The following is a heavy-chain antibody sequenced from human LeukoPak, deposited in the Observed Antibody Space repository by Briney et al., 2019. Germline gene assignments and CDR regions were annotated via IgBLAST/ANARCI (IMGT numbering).Heavy chain of an antibody. CDR3: ARAGYYFDY. V-gene: IGHV3-48*03. Sequence: PGGSLRLSCAASGFTFSSYEMNWVRQAPGKRLEWVSYISNSGSSIYYADSVKGRFTISRDNAKKSLYLQMNSLRAEDTAVYYCARAGYYFDYWGQGTLVTVSS. CDR1: GFTFSSYE. CDR2: ISNSGSSI. J-gene: IGHJ4*02.